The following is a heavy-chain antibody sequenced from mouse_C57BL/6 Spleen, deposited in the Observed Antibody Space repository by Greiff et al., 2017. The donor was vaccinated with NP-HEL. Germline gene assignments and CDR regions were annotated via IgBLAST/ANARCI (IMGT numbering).Heavy chain of an antibody. CDR3: AIYSNSYAMDY. D-gene: IGHD2-5*01. V-gene: IGHV1-31*01. CDR1: GYSFTGYY. CDR2: IYPYNGVS. J-gene: IGHJ4*01. Sequence: EVQLQQSGPELVKPGASVKISCKASGYSFTGYYMHWVKQSHGNILDWIGYIYPYNGVSRSNQKFKGKATLTVDKSSSTAYMELRSLTSEDSAVYYCAIYSNSYAMDYWGKGTSVTVSS.